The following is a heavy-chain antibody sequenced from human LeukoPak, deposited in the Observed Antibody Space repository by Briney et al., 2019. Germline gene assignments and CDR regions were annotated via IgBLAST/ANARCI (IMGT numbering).Heavy chain of an antibody. V-gene: IGHV4-34*01. Sequence: PSETLSLTCAVYGGSFSGYYWSWIRQPPGKGLEWIGEINHSGSPNYNPSLKSRVTISIDTSKNQFSLKLSPVTAADTAVYYCARDLSDYYGSGSDRPIDAFDIWGQGTMVTVSS. D-gene: IGHD3-10*01. J-gene: IGHJ3*02. CDR3: ARDLSDYYGSGSDRPIDAFDI. CDR1: GGSFSGYY. CDR2: INHSGSP.